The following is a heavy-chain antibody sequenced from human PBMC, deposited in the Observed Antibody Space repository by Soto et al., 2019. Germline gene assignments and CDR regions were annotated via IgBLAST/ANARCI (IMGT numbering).Heavy chain of an antibody. V-gene: IGHV1-69*01. Sequence: QVQLIQSEAEVKKPGSSVRVSCTASGGIFGSHGFSWVRQAPGQRLEWVGGFIPIFRTLTYTEKFQARVRIAADESTNTVYLALSSLTSEDTAVYYCVRDRRIYYSDPHDEFVASDYEVWGQGTMVSFSS. CDR3: VRDRRIYYSDPHDEFVASDYEV. J-gene: IGHJ3*01. CDR1: GGIFGSHG. D-gene: IGHD3-22*01. CDR2: FIPIFRTL.